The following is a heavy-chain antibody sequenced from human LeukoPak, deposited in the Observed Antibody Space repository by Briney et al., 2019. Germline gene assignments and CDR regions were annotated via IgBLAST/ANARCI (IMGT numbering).Heavy chain of an antibody. CDR3: ARSPCRSTSCYSTENWFDP. D-gene: IGHD2-2*01. J-gene: IGHJ5*02. CDR2: INHSGST. Sequence: NPSETLSLTCAVYGGSFSGYYWSWIRQPPGKGLEWIGEINHSGSTNYNPSLKSRVTISVDTSKNQFSLKLSSVTAADTAVYYCARSPCRSTSCYSTENWFDPWGQGTLVTVSS. CDR1: GGSFSGYY. V-gene: IGHV4-34*01.